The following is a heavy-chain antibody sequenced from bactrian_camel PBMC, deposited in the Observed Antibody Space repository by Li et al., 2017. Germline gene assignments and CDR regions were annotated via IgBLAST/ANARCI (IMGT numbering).Heavy chain of an antibody. CDR3: AVRLNSGCPIRARDFEH. V-gene: IGHV3S44*01. Sequence: EVQLVESGGGSVEVGGSLRLSCVASGITYDKPCMGWFRQVPGKERERVATYGGYGRISYAGSAEGRFTITRDKDNLYLQMDSLRPSDTGTYHCAVRLNSGCPIRARDFEHWGQGTQVTVS. CDR2: TYGGYGRI. D-gene: IGHD4*01. CDR1: GITYDKPC. J-gene: IGHJ4*01.